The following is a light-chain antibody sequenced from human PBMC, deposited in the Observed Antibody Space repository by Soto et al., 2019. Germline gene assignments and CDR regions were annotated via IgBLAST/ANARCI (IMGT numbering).Light chain of an antibody. Sequence: DIQMTQSPSTLSASVGDRVTITCRASQTITTSLAWYQQKPGKAPKLLIYKASSLESGVPSRFSGSGSGTEFPLPISSLQPDDFATYSCKQYDSYSLRTFGQGTRVEI. V-gene: IGKV1-5*03. CDR3: KQYDSYSLRT. J-gene: IGKJ1*01. CDR2: KAS. CDR1: QTITTS.